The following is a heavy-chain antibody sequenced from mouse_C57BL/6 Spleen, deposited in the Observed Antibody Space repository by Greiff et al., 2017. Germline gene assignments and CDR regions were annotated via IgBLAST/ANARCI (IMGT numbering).Heavy chain of an antibody. CDR1: GYAFTNYL. CDR3: GGSYDSYLFFAY. CDR2: INPGSGGT. J-gene: IGHJ3*01. V-gene: IGHV1-54*01. Sequence: VQLQQSGAELVRLGTSVKVSCKASGYAFTNYLIEWVKQRPGQGLEWIGVINPGSGGTNYNEKFKGKATLTADKSSSTAYMQLSSQTSEDSAVYFCGGSYDSYLFFAYWGQGTLVTVSA. D-gene: IGHD2-3*01.